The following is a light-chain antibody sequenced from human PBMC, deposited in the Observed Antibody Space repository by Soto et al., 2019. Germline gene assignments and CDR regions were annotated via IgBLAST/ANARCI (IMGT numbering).Light chain of an antibody. CDR1: QSVSSH. CDR3: QQRSNWPASVT. CDR2: DAV. Sequence: EIVLTQSPATLSLSPGERATLSCRASQSVSSHLAWYRQKPGQAPRLLIYDAVNRATGIPARCSGSGSGTDFSLSISSRESSDFAVYYCQQRSNWPASVTFGQGTRLEIK. J-gene: IGKJ5*01. V-gene: IGKV3-11*01.